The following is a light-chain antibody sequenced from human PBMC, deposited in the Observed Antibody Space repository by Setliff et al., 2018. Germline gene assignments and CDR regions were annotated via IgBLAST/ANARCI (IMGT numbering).Light chain of an antibody. V-gene: IGLV2-14*03. CDR1: XXXXXXXXX. J-gene: IGLJ1*01. Sequence: QSALTQPASVSGSPGQSITISCSGTXXXXXXXXXXXXXXXXXXXXPXXXXXXXSGRPSGFSHRFSGSKSDNTASLTISGLQAEDEADYYCNAYTSRSTYVFGSGTKGTVL. CDR3: NAYTSRSTYV. CDR2: XXS.